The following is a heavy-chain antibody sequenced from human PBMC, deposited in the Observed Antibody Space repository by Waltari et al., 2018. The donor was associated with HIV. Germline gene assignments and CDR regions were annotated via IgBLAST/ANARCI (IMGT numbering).Heavy chain of an antibody. J-gene: IGHJ4*02. V-gene: IGHV3-21*01. D-gene: IGHD3-3*01. CDR2: ISSSSSYI. Sequence: EVQLVESGGGLVKPGGSLRLSCAASGFTFSSYSMNWVRQAPGKGLEWVSSISSSSSYIYYADSVKVRFTISRDNAKNSLYLQMNSLRAEDTAVYYCTTRAELRFLEWFANYWGQGTLVTVAS. CDR1: GFTFSSYS. CDR3: TTRAELRFLEWFANY.